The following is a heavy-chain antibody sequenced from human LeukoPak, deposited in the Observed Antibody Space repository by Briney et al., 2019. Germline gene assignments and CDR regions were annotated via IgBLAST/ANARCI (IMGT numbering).Heavy chain of an antibody. CDR3: ARGGYYYGSGSYKP. CDR1: GFTVSSNY. Sequence: GGSLRLSCAASGFTVSSNYMSWVRLAPGKGLEWVANIKQDGSEKYYVDSVKGRFTISRDNAKNSLYLQMNSLRAEDTAVYYCARGGYYYGSGSYKPWGQGTLVTVSS. J-gene: IGHJ5*02. V-gene: IGHV3-7*03. D-gene: IGHD3-10*01. CDR2: IKQDGSEK.